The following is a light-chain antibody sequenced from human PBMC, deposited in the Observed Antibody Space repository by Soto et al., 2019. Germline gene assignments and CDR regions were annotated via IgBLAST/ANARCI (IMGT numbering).Light chain of an antibody. CDR1: QSLVHSDGNTY. CDR2: KIS. J-gene: IGKJ1*01. Sequence: DIVLTQTPLSSAVTLGQPASISCRSSQSLVHSDGNTYLSWLHQRPGQPPRLLLYKISNRFSGVPDRFSGSGAGTDFTLKISRVEAEDVGVYYCMHATLFTLLGQGTKV. V-gene: IGKV2-24*01. CDR3: MHATLFTL.